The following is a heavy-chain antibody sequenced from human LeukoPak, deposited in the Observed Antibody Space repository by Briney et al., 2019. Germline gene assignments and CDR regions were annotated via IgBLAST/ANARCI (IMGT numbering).Heavy chain of an antibody. V-gene: IGHV3-7*01. Sequence: GGSLRLSCAASPFTSSGHWMSWVRQAPGKGLEWVANIKEDGSEKYYLDSVKGRFTISRDNAKNSLHLQINSLRVEDTAVYYCAKLLRAGRVLTISLDSWGQGTLVTVSS. CDR2: IKEDGSEK. CDR3: AKLLRAGRVLTISLDS. CDR1: PFTSSGHW. J-gene: IGHJ4*02. D-gene: IGHD3-10*01.